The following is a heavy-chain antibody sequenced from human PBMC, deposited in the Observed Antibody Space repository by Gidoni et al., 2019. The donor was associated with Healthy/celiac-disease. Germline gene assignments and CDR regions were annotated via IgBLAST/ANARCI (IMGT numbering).Heavy chain of an antibody. D-gene: IGHD3-16*02. CDR3: ARGDINLDY. CDR1: GGSISSGGYS. CDR2: IYYSGRT. J-gene: IGHJ4*02. V-gene: IGHV4-31*03. Sequence: QVQLQESGPGLVTPSQTLSLTCTVSGGSISSGGYSWSWIRQHPGKGLEWIGYIYYSGRTYYNPSLKSRVTISVDTSKNQFSLKLSSVTAADTAVYYCARGDINLDYWGQGTLVTVSS.